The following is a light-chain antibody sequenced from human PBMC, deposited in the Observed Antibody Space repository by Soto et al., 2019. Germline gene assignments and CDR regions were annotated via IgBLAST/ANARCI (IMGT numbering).Light chain of an antibody. CDR1: QSVSSTF. CDR2: GAS. J-gene: IGKJ1*01. CDR3: QQYGSSPRGT. Sequence: DIVLTQSPGTLSLSPGDRATLSCRASQSVSSTFFAWYQQKPGQAPRLLVFGASNRATGIPDRFSGSGSGTDFTLTISRLEPEDFAVYYCQQYGSSPRGTFGQGTKVDIK. V-gene: IGKV3-20*01.